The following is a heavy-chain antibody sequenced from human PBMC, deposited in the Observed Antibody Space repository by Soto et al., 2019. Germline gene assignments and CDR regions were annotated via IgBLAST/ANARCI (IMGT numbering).Heavy chain of an antibody. CDR2: IRKKVNSYTT. Sequence: GGSLRLSCAASGFTFSDHYMDWVRQAPGKGLEWVGRIRKKVNSYTTEYAASVKGRFTISRDDSKNSLYLQMNSLKTEDTAVYYCARWGMGDYADYWGQGTLVTVSS. V-gene: IGHV3-72*01. CDR3: ARWGMGDYADY. D-gene: IGHD3-16*01. J-gene: IGHJ4*02. CDR1: GFTFSDHY.